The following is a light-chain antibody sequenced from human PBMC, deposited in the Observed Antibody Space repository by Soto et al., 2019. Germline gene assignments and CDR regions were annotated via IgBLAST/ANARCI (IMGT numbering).Light chain of an antibody. Sequence: EIVFTQSPGALSLSPGERATVYCRASQSVSSSYLAWYQQKPGQAPRLLIYGASSRATGIPDRFSGSGSGTDFTLTISRLEPEDFAVYYCQQYGSSPTWTFGQGTKVDIK. J-gene: IGKJ1*01. V-gene: IGKV3-20*01. CDR2: GAS. CDR3: QQYGSSPTWT. CDR1: QSVSSSY.